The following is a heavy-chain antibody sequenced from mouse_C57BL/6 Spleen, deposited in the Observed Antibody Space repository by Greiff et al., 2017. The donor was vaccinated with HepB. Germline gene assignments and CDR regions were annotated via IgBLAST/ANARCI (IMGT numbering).Heavy chain of an antibody. CDR3: AKSDYYGSSRYFDV. V-gene: IGHV1-26*01. J-gene: IGHJ1*03. CDR2: INPNNGGT. CDR1: GYTFTDYY. D-gene: IGHD1-1*01. Sequence: VQLKESGPELVKPGASVKISCKASGYTFTDYYMNWVKQSHGKSLEWIGDINPNNGGTSYNQKFKGKATLTVDKSSSTAYMELRSLTSEDSAVYYCAKSDYYGSSRYFDVWGTGTTVTVSS.